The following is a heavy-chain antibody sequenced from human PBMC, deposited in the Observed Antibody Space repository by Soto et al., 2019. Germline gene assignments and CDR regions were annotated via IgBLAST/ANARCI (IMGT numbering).Heavy chain of an antibody. Sequence: EVQLVESGGGLIQPGGSLRLSCAASGFTVSTKYMNWVRQAPGRGLEWVSVIYPGGNTYYTDSVKGRFTISRDSSKNTLWLQMDSLRTEDTAVYYCAKDLLLTTITTVGDWGQGTLVTVSS. V-gene: IGHV3-66*03. J-gene: IGHJ4*02. D-gene: IGHD4-17*01. CDR1: GFTVSTKY. CDR3: AKDLLLTTITTVGD. CDR2: IYPGGNT.